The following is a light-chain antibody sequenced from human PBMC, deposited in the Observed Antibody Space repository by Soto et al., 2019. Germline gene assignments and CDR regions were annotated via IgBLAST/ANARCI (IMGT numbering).Light chain of an antibody. CDR2: EVS. CDR1: SSDVGGYNY. Sequence: QSALTQPASVSGSPGQSITISCTGTSSDVGGYNYVSWYQQHPGKAPKLMIYEVSNRPSGVSNRFSGSKSGNTASLTISGLQAEDEADYYCSSYTSGSPLVFGGGSQLTVL. CDR3: SSYTSGSPLV. V-gene: IGLV2-14*01. J-gene: IGLJ2*01.